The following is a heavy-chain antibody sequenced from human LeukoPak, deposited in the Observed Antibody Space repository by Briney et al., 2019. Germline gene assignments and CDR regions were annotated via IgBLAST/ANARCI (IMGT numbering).Heavy chain of an antibody. Sequence: ASVMVSCKASGYTFTSHDINWVRQATGQGLEWMGWMNPNSGNTGYAQKFQGRVTMTRNTSISTAYMELSSLRSEDTAVYYCARGRGGYDFWSGYYLEHYYYGMDVWGQGTTVTVSS. V-gene: IGHV1-8*01. CDR3: ARGRGGYDFWSGYYLEHYYYGMDV. J-gene: IGHJ6*02. D-gene: IGHD3-3*01. CDR2: MNPNSGNT. CDR1: GYTFTSHD.